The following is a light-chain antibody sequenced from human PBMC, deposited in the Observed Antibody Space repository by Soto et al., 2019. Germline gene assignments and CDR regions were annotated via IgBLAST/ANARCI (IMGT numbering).Light chain of an antibody. CDR2: AAS. Sequence: DLLLIQSPATLSASVGDRITITCRASENIFKFLAWYQQRSGSAPNLLIYAASDLEKGVPSRFSGSGSGTEFTLTIGNLQPNDSATYFCQHYHSQSITFGGGTQVDVK. CDR3: QHYHSQSIT. J-gene: IGKJ4*01. CDR1: ENIFKF. V-gene: IGKV1-5*01.